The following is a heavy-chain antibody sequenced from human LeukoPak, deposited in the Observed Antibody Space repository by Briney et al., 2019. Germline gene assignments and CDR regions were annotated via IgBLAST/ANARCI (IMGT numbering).Heavy chain of an antibody. Sequence: QPSKTLSLTCAVYGGSFSGYYWSWIRQPPGKGLEWIGEINHSGSTNYNPSLKSRVTISVDTSKNQFSLKLSSVTAADTAVYYCARESYSGGSCFDYWGQGTLVTVSS. CDR3: ARESYSGGSCFDY. CDR1: GGSFSGYY. CDR2: INHSGST. J-gene: IGHJ4*02. D-gene: IGHD2-15*01. V-gene: IGHV4-34*01.